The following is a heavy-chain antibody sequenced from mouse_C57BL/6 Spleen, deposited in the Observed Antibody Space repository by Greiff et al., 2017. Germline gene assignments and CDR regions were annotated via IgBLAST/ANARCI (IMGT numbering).Heavy chain of an antibody. V-gene: IGHV1-81*01. Sequence: VQLQQSGAELARPGASVKLSCKASGYNFTSYGISWVKQRTGQGLEWIGEIYPRSGNTYYNEKFKGKATLTADKSSSTAYMELRSLTSEDSAVYFCALLALYYAMDYWGQGTSVTVSS. CDR1: GYNFTSYG. CDR2: IYPRSGNT. CDR3: ALLALYYAMDY. J-gene: IGHJ4*01. D-gene: IGHD1-1*01.